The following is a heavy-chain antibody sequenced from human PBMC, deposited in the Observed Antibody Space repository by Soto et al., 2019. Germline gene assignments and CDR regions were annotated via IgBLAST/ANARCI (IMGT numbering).Heavy chain of an antibody. CDR2: INHSGST. CDR1: GGSFSGYY. J-gene: IGHJ4*02. D-gene: IGHD5-18*01. V-gene: IGHV4-34*01. Sequence: SETLSLTCAVYGGSFSGYYWSWIRQPPGKGLEWIGEINHSGSTNYNPSLKSRVTISVDTSKNQFSLKLSSVTAADTAVYYCARSWIQLWLNYRGQGTLVTVSS. CDR3: ARSWIQLWLNY.